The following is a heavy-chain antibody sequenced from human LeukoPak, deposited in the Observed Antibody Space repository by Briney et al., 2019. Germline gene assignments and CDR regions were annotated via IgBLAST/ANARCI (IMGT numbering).Heavy chain of an antibody. CDR2: INPSGGST. V-gene: IGHV1-46*01. CDR1: GYTFTSYY. D-gene: IGHD1-26*01. J-gene: IGHJ3*02. CDR3: ATLRSRGATTLRAFDI. Sequence: GASVKVSCKASGYTFTSYYMHWVRQAPGQGLEWMGIINPSGGSTSYAQKFQGRVTMTEDTSTDTAYMELSSLRSEDTAVYYCATLRSRGATTLRAFDIWGQGTMVTVSS.